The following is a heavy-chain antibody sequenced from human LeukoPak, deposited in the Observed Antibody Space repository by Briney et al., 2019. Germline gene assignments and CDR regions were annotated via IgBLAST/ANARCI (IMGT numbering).Heavy chain of an antibody. J-gene: IGHJ5*02. CDR1: GFTFSSYW. D-gene: IGHD6-13*01. CDR2: INTDGSTT. V-gene: IGHV3-74*01. Sequence: GGSLRLSCAASGFTFSSYWMHWVRQVPGKGPLWVSRINTDGSTTNYADSVKGRFTISRDNAKNTLYLQMNSLRVEDTAVYYCARLGSSSWNWFDPWGQGTLVTVSS. CDR3: ARLGSSSWNWFDP.